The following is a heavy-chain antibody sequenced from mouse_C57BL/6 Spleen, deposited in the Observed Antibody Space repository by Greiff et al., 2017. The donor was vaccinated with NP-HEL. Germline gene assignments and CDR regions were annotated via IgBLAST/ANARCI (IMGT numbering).Heavy chain of an antibody. V-gene: IGHV1-18*01. J-gene: IGHJ4*01. Sequence: VQLQQPGPELVKPGASVQIPCKASGYTFTDYNMDWVKQSHGKSLEWIGDINPNNGGAIYNQKFKGKATLTVDKSSSTAYMELRSLTSEDTAVYYCARSRYAMDYWGQGTSVTVSS. D-gene: IGHD1-1*01. CDR2: INPNNGGA. CDR1: GYTFTDYN. CDR3: ARSRYAMDY.